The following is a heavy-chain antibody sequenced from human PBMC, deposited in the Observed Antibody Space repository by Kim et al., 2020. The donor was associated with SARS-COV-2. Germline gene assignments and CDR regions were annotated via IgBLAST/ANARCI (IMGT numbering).Heavy chain of an antibody. CDR2: ISYDGSNK. V-gene: IGHV3-30*18. CDR1: GFTFSSYG. Sequence: GGSLRLSCAASGFTFSSYGMHWVRQAPGKGLEWVAVISYDGSNKYYADSVKGRFTISRDNSKNTLYLQMNSLRAEDTAVYYCAKEVSKYGSIDYWGQGTLVTVSS. D-gene: IGHD3-10*01. J-gene: IGHJ4*02. CDR3: AKEVSKYGSIDY.